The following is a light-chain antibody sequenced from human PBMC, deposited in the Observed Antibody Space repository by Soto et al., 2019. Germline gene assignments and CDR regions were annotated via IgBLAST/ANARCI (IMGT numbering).Light chain of an antibody. CDR1: HSVGGS. Sequence: EIVLTQSPGTLSLSPGERATLSCSASHSVGGSLAWYQQKPGQAPKLLIYGASSRATGIPDRFSGSGSGTDFTLTISRLEPEDFAVYYCQQYGSSLRTFGQGTKVDIK. CDR3: QQYGSSLRT. CDR2: GAS. V-gene: IGKV3-20*01. J-gene: IGKJ1*01.